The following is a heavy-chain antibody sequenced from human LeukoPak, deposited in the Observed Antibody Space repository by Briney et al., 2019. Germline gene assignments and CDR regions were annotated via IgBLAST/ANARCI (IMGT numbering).Heavy chain of an antibody. CDR3: ASEYSGYSGTFDY. Sequence: PSETLSLTCTVSGGSISSYYWSWIRQPPGKGLEWIGYIYYSGSTNYNPSLKSRVTISVDTSKNQFSLKLSSVTAADTAVYYCASEYSGYSGTFDYWGQGTLVTVSS. D-gene: IGHD5-12*01. CDR1: GGSISSYY. CDR2: IYYSGST. J-gene: IGHJ4*02. V-gene: IGHV4-59*12.